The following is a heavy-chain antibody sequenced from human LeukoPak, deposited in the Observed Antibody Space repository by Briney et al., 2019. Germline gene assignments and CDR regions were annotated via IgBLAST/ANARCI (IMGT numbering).Heavy chain of an antibody. V-gene: IGHV2-5*08. D-gene: IGHD6-19*01. Sequence: TLSLTCTVSGGSISSYYWSWIRQPPGKALEWLALIYWDDDKRYSPSLKSRLTITKDTSKNQVVLTMTNMDPVDTATYYCAHMSRGWLFDYWGQGTLVTVSS. CDR3: AHMSRGWLFDY. CDR2: IYWDDDK. J-gene: IGHJ4*02. CDR1: GGSISSYYW.